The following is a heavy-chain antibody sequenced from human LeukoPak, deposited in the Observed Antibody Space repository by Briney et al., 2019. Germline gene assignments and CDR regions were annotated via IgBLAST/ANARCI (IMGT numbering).Heavy chain of an antibody. J-gene: IGHJ4*02. Sequence: GGSLRLSCAASGLTFSSYWMHWVRHAPGKGLVWVSRINSDGSSTSYADSVKGRFTISRDNAKNTLYLQMNSLRAEDTAVYYCARRSSGSPPYYFGYWGQGTLVTVSS. D-gene: IGHD1-26*01. CDR2: INSDGSST. V-gene: IGHV3-74*01. CDR1: GLTFSSYW. CDR3: ARRSSGSPPYYFGY.